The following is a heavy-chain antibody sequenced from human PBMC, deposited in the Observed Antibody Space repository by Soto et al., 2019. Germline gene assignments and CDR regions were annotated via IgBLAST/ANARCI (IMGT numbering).Heavy chain of an antibody. CDR2: IIPILGTA. D-gene: IGHD5-18*01. CDR3: ARNGGYSYHKGPFDY. CDR1: GGTFSSYA. J-gene: IGHJ4*02. V-gene: IGHV1-69*01. Sequence: QVQLVQSGAEVKKPGSSVKVSCKASGGTFSSYAISWVRQAPGQGLEWMGGIIPILGTANYAQKFQGRVTITADESTSTAYMELSRLRSEDTAVYYYARNGGYSYHKGPFDYWGQGTLVTVSS.